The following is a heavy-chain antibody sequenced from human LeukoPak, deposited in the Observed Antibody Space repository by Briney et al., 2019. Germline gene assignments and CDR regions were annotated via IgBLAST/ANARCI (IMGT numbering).Heavy chain of an antibody. CDR1: GGTFSSYA. CDR2: IIPILGIA. CDR3: ARVPHCSGGSCYGWRAFDI. D-gene: IGHD2-15*01. Sequence: GSSVKVSCKASGGTFSSYAISWVRQAPGQGLEWMGRIIPILGIANYAQKFQGRVTITADESTSTAYMELSSLRSEDTAVYYCARVPHCSGGSCYGWRAFDIWGQGTMVTVSS. V-gene: IGHV1-69*04. J-gene: IGHJ3*02.